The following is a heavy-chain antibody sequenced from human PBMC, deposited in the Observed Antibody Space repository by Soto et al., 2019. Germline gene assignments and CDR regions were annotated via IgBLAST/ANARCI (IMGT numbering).Heavy chain of an antibody. V-gene: IGHV1-2*02. CDR1: GYTFIAYD. D-gene: IGHD2-8*02. CDR2: INPNNGDT. CDR3: ARGKDIVLPGPNWFDP. J-gene: IGHJ5*02. Sequence: ASVEVACKACGYTFIAYDVDWVRQAPGQVLEWMGWINPNNGDTDYAQKFQGRVTMTRDTSIRTAYLELRSLISDDTAVYYCARGKDIVLPGPNWFDPWGQGTLVTVSS.